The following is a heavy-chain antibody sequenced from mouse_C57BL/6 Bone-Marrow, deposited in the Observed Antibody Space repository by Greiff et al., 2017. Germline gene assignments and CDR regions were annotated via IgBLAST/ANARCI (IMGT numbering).Heavy chain of an antibody. Sequence: VQLQQSGGGLVKPGGSLKLSCAASGFTFSSYAMSWVRQTPEKRLEWVATISDGGSYTYYPDNVKGRFTISRDNAKNNLYLQMRHLKAEDTARYYCARGGVAGYWGQGTTLTVSS. CDR1: GFTFSSYA. CDR2: ISDGGSYT. V-gene: IGHV5-4*01. CDR3: ARGGVAGY. D-gene: IGHD1-1*01. J-gene: IGHJ2*01.